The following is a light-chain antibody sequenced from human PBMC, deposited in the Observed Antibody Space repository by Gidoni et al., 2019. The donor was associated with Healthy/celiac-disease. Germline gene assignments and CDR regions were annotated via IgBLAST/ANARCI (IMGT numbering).Light chain of an antibody. CDR3: QQYGSSPET. V-gene: IGKV3-20*01. J-gene: IGKJ1*01. Sequence: EIELTQSPATLSLSPGERATLSCRASQSVSSSYLAWYQQKPGQAPRLLIYGASSRATGIPDRFSGSGSGTDFTLTISRLEPEDFAVYYCQQYGSSPETFXQXTKVEIK. CDR2: GAS. CDR1: QSVSSSY.